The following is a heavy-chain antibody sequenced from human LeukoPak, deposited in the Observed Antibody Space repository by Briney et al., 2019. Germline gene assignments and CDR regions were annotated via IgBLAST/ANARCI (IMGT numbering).Heavy chain of an antibody. D-gene: IGHD1-26*01. V-gene: IGHV3-23*01. J-gene: IGHJ4*02. CDR2: ISGSGGST. CDR1: GFTFSSYT. CDR3: AKGSEYSGSYYFDY. Sequence: PGGSLRLSCAASGFTFSSYTMNWARQAPGKGLEWVSYISGSGGSTYYADSVKGRFTISRDNSKNTLYLQMNSLRAEDTAVYYCAKGSEYSGSYYFDYWGQGTLVTVSS.